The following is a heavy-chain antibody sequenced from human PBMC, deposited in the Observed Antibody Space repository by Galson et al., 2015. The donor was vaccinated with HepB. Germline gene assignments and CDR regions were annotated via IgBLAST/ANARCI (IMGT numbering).Heavy chain of an antibody. CDR1: GDSVSSNGAA. Sequence: CAISGDSVSSNGAAWNWIRQSPSRGLEWLGRTFYRSMWKNDYAIFVSGRITINPDTSENQFSLQLNSVTPEDTAVYYCTRDLSMRFDYWGQGTMVTVSS. J-gene: IGHJ4*02. CDR3: TRDLSMRFDY. V-gene: IGHV6-1*01. D-gene: IGHD2/OR15-2a*01. CDR2: TFYRSMWKN.